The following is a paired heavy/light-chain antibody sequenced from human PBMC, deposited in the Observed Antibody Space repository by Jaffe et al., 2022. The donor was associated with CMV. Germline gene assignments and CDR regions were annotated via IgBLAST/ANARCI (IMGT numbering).Light chain of an antibody. Sequence: QSALTQPASVSGSPGQSITISCTGTDSDIGGYNSVSWYQQHPGKAPKLMIYDVTNRPSGVSIRFSGSKSGNTASLTISGLQAEDEADYYCSSYTTRRILVFGGGTNLTVL. V-gene: IGLV2-14*03. CDR3: SSYTTRRILV. CDR2: DVT. CDR1: DSDIGGYNS. J-gene: IGLJ3*02.
Heavy chain of an antibody. J-gene: IGHJ4*02. V-gene: IGHV3-23*01. CDR1: GFTFGAYA. CDR3: AKSTQYDFRSGYPN. Sequence: EVQLLESGGGLVQPGGSLRLSCAASGFTFGAYAMTWVRQAPGKGLEWVSAISGSSGAIYYADSVKGRFTISRDNSNNTLYLQMNSLRAEDTAVYYCAKSTQYDFRSGYPNWGQGTLVIVSS. D-gene: IGHD3-3*01. CDR2: ISGSSGAI.